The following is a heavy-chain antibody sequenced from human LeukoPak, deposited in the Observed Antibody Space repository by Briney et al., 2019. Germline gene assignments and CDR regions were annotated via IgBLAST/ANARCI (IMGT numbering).Heavy chain of an antibody. Sequence: GGPLRLSCAASGFTFSSYAMSWVRQAPGKGLEWVSAISGGGGSTYYADSVKGHFTISRDNSKNTVYLQMNSLRTEDTAVYYCAKEGGDFWSGHYTSDYWGQGTLVTVSS. D-gene: IGHD3-3*01. J-gene: IGHJ4*02. CDR1: GFTFSSYA. CDR2: ISGGGGST. V-gene: IGHV3-23*01. CDR3: AKEGGDFWSGHYTSDY.